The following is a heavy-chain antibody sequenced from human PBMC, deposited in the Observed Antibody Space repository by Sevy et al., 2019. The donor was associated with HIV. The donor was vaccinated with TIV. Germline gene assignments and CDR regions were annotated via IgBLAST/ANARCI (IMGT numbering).Heavy chain of an antibody. D-gene: IGHD6-19*01. CDR2: INYSGST. V-gene: IGHV4-34*01. Sequence: SETLSLTCAVYGGSFSGYYWSWIRQPPGKGLEWIGEINYSGSTNYNPSLKSRVTISVDTSKNQFSLKLSSVTAADTAVYYCAGGPDGRAFCSCGYASMGNGMDVWGQGTTVTVSS. J-gene: IGHJ6*02. CDR1: GGSFSGYY. CDR3: AGGPDGRAFCSCGYASMGNGMDV.